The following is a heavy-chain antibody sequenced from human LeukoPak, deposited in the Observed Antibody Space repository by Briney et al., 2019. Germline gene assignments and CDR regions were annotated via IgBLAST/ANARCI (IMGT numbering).Heavy chain of an antibody. D-gene: IGHD5-12*01. Sequence: SDTLSLTCAVSGGSISSSSHYWGWIRQAPGKRLECIGTIYYSGSSYYTPSLEGRVTMSVDTSKHEFSLRLSSVTAADTAVYYCARLPAITTYYYYYIDVWGKGTMVTVSS. CDR1: GGSISSSSHY. V-gene: IGHV4-39*01. J-gene: IGHJ6*03. CDR3: ARLPAITTYYYYYIDV. CDR2: IYYSGSS.